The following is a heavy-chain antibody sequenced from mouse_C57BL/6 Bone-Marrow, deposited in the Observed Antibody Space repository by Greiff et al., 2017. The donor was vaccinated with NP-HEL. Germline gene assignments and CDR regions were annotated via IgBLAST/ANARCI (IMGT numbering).Heavy chain of an antibody. Sequence: VQLKESGGGLVQPGGSLKLSCAASGFTFSDYGMAWVRQAPRKGPEWVAFISNLAYSIYYADTVTGRFTISRENAKNTLYLEMSSLRSEDTAMYYCARRYYGSSYGFAYWGQGTLVTVSA. D-gene: IGHD1-1*01. V-gene: IGHV5-15*01. CDR2: ISNLAYSI. CDR1: GFTFSDYG. CDR3: ARRYYGSSYGFAY. J-gene: IGHJ3*01.